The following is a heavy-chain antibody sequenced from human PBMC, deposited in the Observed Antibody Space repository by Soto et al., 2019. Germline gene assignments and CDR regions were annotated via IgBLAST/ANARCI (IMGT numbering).Heavy chain of an antibody. J-gene: IGHJ4*02. Sequence: SETLSLTCTVSGGSISSGGYYWSWIRQHPGKGLEWIGYIYYSGSTYYNPSLKSRVTISVDTSKNQFSLKLSSVTAADTAVYHCARDLELQRYFDYWGQGTLVTVSS. V-gene: IGHV4-31*03. CDR1: GGSISSGGYY. D-gene: IGHD1-26*01. CDR2: IYYSGST. CDR3: ARDLELQRYFDY.